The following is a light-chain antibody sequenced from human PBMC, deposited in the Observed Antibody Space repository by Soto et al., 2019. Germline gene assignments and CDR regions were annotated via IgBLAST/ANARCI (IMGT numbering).Light chain of an antibody. Sequence: DIHMTQSPSTLSASVGDRVTITCRDSQSITMWLAWYQQKPGKAPNLLIYKTSSLESGVPSRFSGSGSGTEFTLTISSLQPDDFATYYCQHWTDYSWTFGQGTKVEVK. J-gene: IGKJ1*01. CDR2: KTS. CDR1: QSITMW. V-gene: IGKV1-5*03. CDR3: QHWTDYSWT.